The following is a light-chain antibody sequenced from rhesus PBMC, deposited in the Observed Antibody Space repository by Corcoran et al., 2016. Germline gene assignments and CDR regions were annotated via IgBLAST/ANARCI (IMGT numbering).Light chain of an antibody. Sequence: QAALTQPRSVSVSPGQSVTISCTGTSSDIGAYKFVSWFQQHPGTAPKVIIYEVNKRPSGVSDRFSGSKSGNTASLTISGLQAEDEADYYCSSHAGSDTYIFTTGTRLTVL. CDR1: SSDIGAYKF. CDR3: SSHAGSDTYI. J-gene: IGLJ1*01. V-gene: IGLV2-32*02. CDR2: EVN.